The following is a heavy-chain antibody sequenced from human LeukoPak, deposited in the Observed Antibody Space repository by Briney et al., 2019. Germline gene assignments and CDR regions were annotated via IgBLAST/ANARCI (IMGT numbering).Heavy chain of an antibody. V-gene: IGHV1-58*02. Sequence: GASVKVSCKASGFTFTSSAMQWVRQARGQRLEWIGWIVVGSGNTNYAQKFQERVTITRDVSTSTAYMELSSLRSEDTAVYYCAADLRSGQSPFDPWGQGTLVTVSS. CDR1: GFTFTSSA. CDR2: IVVGSGNT. CDR3: AADLRSGQSPFDP. J-gene: IGHJ5*02. D-gene: IGHD2-15*01.